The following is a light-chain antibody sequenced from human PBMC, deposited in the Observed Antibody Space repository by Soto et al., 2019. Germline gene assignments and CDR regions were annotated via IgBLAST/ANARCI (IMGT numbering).Light chain of an antibody. V-gene: IGKV3-15*01. CDR1: QSVSSN. CDR2: GAS. CDR3: QQYGSSPT. J-gene: IGKJ5*01. Sequence: EIVLTQSPATLSVSPGERATLSCRASQSVSSNLAWYQQKPGQAPRLLIYGASTRATGIPARFSGSGSGTEFTLTIGRLEPEDFAVYYCQQYGSSPTFGEGTRLEI.